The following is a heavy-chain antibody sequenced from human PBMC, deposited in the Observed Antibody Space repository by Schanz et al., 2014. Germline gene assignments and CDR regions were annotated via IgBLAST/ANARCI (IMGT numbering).Heavy chain of an antibody. D-gene: IGHD3-10*01. V-gene: IGHV3-30*02. CDR3: AKYRGYYRVSGSYRELEY. Sequence: VQLLESGGGLVEPGGSLRLSCAASGFTFSSYALHWVRQAPGKGLEWVAFVPFDGSQKFYADSVKGRFTISRDNSKNTVYLQMNSLRPEDTAVYYCAKYRGYYRVSGSYRELEYWGQGTLVTVSS. CDR2: VPFDGSQK. J-gene: IGHJ4*02. CDR1: GFTFSSYA.